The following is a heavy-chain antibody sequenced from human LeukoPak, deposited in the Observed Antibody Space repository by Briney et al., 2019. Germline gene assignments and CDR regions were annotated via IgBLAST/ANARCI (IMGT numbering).Heavy chain of an antibody. D-gene: IGHD3-10*01. V-gene: IGHV1-46*01. CDR1: GYTFTSYY. Sequence: ASVKVSCKASGYTFTSYYMHWVRQAPGQGLEWMGIINPSGGSTSYAQKFQGRVTMTRDTSTSTVYMELSSLRSEDTAVYYCARDRDYYGPGSYQAPDYWGQGTLVTVSS. CDR2: INPSGGST. J-gene: IGHJ4*02. CDR3: ARDRDYYGPGSYQAPDY.